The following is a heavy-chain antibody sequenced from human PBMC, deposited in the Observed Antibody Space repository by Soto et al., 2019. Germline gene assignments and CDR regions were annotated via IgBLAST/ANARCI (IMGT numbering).Heavy chain of an antibody. Sequence: SETLSLTCTVSGGSISSSSYYWGWIRQPPGKGLEWIGSIYYSGSTYYNPSLKSRVTISVDTSKNQFSLKLSSVTAADTAVYYCARQGNSGWYGDAFDIWGQGTMVTVSS. CDR1: GGSISSSSYY. CDR2: IYYSGST. CDR3: ARQGNSGWYGDAFDI. J-gene: IGHJ3*02. V-gene: IGHV4-39*01. D-gene: IGHD6-19*01.